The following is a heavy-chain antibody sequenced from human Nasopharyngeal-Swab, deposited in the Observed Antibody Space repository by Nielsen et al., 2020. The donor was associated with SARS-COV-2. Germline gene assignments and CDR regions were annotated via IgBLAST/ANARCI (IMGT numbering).Heavy chain of an antibody. CDR2: IRYDGSNK. J-gene: IGHJ4*02. D-gene: IGHD6-6*01. CDR1: GFTFSSYG. V-gene: IGHV3-30*02. Sequence: GASLKISCAASGFTFSSYGMHWVRQAPGKGLEWVAFIRYDGSNKYYADSVKGRFTISRDNSKNTLYLQMNSLRAEDTAVYYCAKDSLEYSSSSTDYWGQGTLVTVSS. CDR3: AKDSLEYSSSSTDY.